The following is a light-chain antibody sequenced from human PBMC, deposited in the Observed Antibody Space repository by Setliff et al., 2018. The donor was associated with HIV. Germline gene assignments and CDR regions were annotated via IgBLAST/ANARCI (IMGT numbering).Light chain of an antibody. CDR3: GSWDSTLSVVA. Sequence: QSVLTQPPSVSAAPRQKVTISCSGSTSNIGKNSVSWYQQFPGTAPKVLIYDNNERPSGIPDRFSASKSDTAATLVITELQTEDEADYFCGSWDSTLSVVAFGGGTKGTVL. CDR1: TSNIGKNS. J-gene: IGLJ2*01. V-gene: IGLV1-51*01. CDR2: DNN.